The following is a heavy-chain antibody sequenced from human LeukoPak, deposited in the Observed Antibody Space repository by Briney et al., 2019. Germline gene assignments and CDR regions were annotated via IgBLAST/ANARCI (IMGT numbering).Heavy chain of an antibody. CDR2: INHSGST. CDR1: GGSISSYY. CDR3: ARMAPPTNYYDSSGYPDY. D-gene: IGHD3-22*01. Sequence: PSETLSLTCTVSGGSISSYYWSWIRQPPGKGLEWIGEINHSGSTNYNPSLKSRVTISVDTSKNQFSLKLSSVTAADTAVYYCARMAPPTNYYDSSGYPDYWGQGTLVTVSS. J-gene: IGHJ4*02. V-gene: IGHV4-34*01.